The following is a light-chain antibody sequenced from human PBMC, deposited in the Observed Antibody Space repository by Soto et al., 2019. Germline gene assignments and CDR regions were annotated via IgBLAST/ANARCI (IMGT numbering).Light chain of an antibody. V-gene: IGLV1-51*01. J-gene: IGLJ1*01. CDR3: GSSDNILRAYV. Sequence: QSVLTQPPSVSATPGQKVTISCSGSGSNLGRNYVSWYQQLPGTAPKILIYDNVYRFSGIPDRFSASKSGTSDTLGITGLQTGDEGDYYCGSSDNILRAYVFGSGTKLTVL. CDR1: GSNLGRNY. CDR2: DNV.